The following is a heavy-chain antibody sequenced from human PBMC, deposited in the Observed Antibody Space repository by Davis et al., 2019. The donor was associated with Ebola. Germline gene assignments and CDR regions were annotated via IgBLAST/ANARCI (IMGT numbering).Heavy chain of an antibody. CDR3: ARDGASYCSSTSCYSDYYYGMDV. D-gene: IGHD2-2*01. J-gene: IGHJ6*02. CDR1: GGTFSSYA. Sequence: SVKVSCKASGGTFSSYAISWVRQAPGQGLEWMGGIIPIFGTANYAQKFQGRVTITADKSTRTAYMELSSLRSEDTAVYYCARDGASYCSSTSCYSDYYYGMDVWGQGTTVTVSS. CDR2: IIPIFGTA. V-gene: IGHV1-69*06.